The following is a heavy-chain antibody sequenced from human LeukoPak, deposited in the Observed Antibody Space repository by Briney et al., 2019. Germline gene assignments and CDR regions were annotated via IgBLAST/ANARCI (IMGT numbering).Heavy chain of an antibody. CDR2: IFPGDSDT. CDR1: GYSFTSNW. Sequence: GESLMISCKGSGYSFTSNWIGWVRQMPGKGLEWMGIIFPGDSDTRYSPAFQGQVTISADKSISTAYLQWSSLKASDTAMYYCARLDSSSWYYWGQGTRVSVSS. D-gene: IGHD6-13*01. CDR3: ARLDSSSWYY. V-gene: IGHV5-51*01. J-gene: IGHJ4*02.